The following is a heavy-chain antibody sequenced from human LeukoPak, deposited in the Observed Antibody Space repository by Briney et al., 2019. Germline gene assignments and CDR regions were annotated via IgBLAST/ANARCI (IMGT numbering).Heavy chain of an antibody. V-gene: IGHV4-39*07. Sequence: SETLSLTCTVSGGAINSSTYYWGWMRQPPGKGLEWIGTINSSGSSYYNPSLQSRFIISVDTSTNQLSSRVTSVTAAPTAVNDCARGGDAMGIGASFLDNWGQGTLVTVSS. J-gene: IGHJ4*02. CDR3: ARGGDAMGIGASFLDN. CDR2: INSSGSS. D-gene: IGHD3-16*01. CDR1: GGAINSSTYY.